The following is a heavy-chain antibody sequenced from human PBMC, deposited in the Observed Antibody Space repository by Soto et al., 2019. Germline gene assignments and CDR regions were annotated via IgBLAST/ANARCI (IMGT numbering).Heavy chain of an antibody. CDR1: GFTFSNYA. CDR3: ARYIVGPYYFDY. J-gene: IGHJ4*02. D-gene: IGHD1-26*01. CDR2: ILGSGSNT. Sequence: GGSLRLSCSASGFTFSNYAMTWLRQAPGKGPEWVSTILGSGSNTYYPDSVKGRFTISRDNSRNTVDLQLNSLRAEDTAVYYCARYIVGPYYFDYWGQGTPVTVSS. V-gene: IGHV3-23*01.